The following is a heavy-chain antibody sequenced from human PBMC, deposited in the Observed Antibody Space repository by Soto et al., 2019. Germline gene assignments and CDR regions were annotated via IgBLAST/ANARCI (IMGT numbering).Heavy chain of an antibody. CDR2: MNPNSGNT. CDR3: ARPGHCSGGSCYTYMDV. D-gene: IGHD2-15*01. CDR1: GYTFSSYD. V-gene: IGHV1-8*01. J-gene: IGHJ6*03. Sequence: QVQLVQSGAEVKKPGASVKVSCKASGYTFSSYDINWVRQATGQGLEWMGWMNPNSGNTGYAQKFQGRVTMTRNTTISTAYMELSSLRSEDTAVYFCARPGHCSGGSCYTYMDVWGKGTTVTVSS.